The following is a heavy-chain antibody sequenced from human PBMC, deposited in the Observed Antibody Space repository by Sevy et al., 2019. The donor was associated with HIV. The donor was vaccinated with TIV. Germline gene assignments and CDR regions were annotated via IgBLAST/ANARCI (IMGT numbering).Heavy chain of an antibody. J-gene: IGHJ4*02. D-gene: IGHD5-18*01. V-gene: IGHV1-2*02. Sequence: ASVKVSCKASGHTFSGYYIQWVRQAPGQGLEWLGWINSNSGAISYAQKFQGRVTMTRDTSISTAYMELSRLRSDDTAVYYCATEYSYHYWGQGTLVTVSS. CDR1: GHTFSGYY. CDR2: INSNSGAI. CDR3: ATEYSYHY.